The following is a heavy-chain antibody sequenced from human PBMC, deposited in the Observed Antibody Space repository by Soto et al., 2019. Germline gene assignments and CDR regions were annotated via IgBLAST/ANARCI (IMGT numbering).Heavy chain of an antibody. CDR2: IYYSGST. V-gene: IGHV4-31*03. Sequence: QVQLQESGPGLVKPSQTLSLTCTVSGGSISSGGYYWSWIRQHPGKGLEWIGYIYYSGSTYYNPSLKSRVTISVDTSKYMCSLKLSSVTAADTAVYYCARTSTGRDYGMDVWGQGTTVTVSS. CDR3: ARTSTGRDYGMDV. J-gene: IGHJ6*02. CDR1: GGSISSGGYY. D-gene: IGHD4-4*01.